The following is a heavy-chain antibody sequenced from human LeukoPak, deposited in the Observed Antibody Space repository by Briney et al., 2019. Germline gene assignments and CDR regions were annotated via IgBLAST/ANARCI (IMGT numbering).Heavy chain of an antibody. Sequence: HSGGSLRLSCAASGFTFSSYAMSWVRQALGKGLEWVSTITSSGGNTLHADSVKGRFTISRDNSKNTLYLQMNSLRGEDTADYYCAPDYIVVVVTGTVYWGQGTLVTVSS. J-gene: IGHJ4*02. D-gene: IGHD2-15*01. CDR3: APDYIVVVVTGTVY. CDR2: ITSSGGNT. CDR1: GFTFSSYA. V-gene: IGHV3-23*01.